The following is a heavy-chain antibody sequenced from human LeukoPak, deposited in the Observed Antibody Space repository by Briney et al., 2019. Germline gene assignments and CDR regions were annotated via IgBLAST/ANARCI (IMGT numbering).Heavy chain of an antibody. CDR3: ARPPSRGYSSSFEY. CDR2: IYPDESNI. Sequence: GESLKISCKGSGYSFPTYWIAWVRQMPGKGLEWMGIIYPDESNIRYSPSFQGQVTISADKSISTANLQWSSLKASDTAMYYCARPPSRGYSSSFEYWGQGTLVTVSS. D-gene: IGHD2-2*03. V-gene: IGHV5-51*01. CDR1: GYSFPTYW. J-gene: IGHJ4*02.